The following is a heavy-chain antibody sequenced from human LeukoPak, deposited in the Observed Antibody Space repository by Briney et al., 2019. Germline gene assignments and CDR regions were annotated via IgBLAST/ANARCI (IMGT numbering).Heavy chain of an antibody. CDR3: ARDYGDYASEYGMDV. CDR2: ISYDGSNK. V-gene: IGHV3-30*03. D-gene: IGHD4-17*01. CDR1: GFIFSNYG. J-gene: IGHJ6*02. Sequence: GRSLRLSCAASGFIFSNYGMHWFRQAPGKGLEWVAVISYDGSNKYYADSVKGRFTISRDNSKNTLYLQMNSLRAEDTAVYYCARDYGDYASEYGMDVWGQGTTVTVSS.